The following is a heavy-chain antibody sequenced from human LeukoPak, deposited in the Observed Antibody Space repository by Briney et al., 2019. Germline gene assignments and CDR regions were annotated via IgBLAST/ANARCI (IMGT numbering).Heavy chain of an antibody. J-gene: IGHJ4*02. CDR2: ISYDGSNK. D-gene: IGHD3-10*01. CDR3: AKDTDTMVRGVIINPWDY. V-gene: IGHV3-30*18. CDR1: GFTFSSYG. Sequence: GRSLRLPCAASGFTFSSYGMHWVRQAPGKGLEWVAVISYDGSNKYYADSVKGRFTISRDNSKNTLYLQMNSLRAEDTAVYYCAKDTDTMVRGVIINPWDYWGQGTLVTVSS.